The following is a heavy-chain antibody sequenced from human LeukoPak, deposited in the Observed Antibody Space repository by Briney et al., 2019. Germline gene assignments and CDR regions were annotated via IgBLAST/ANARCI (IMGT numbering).Heavy chain of an antibody. V-gene: IGHV4-39*01. CDR2: IYYSGST. CDR1: GGSISSSSYY. J-gene: IGHJ5*02. CDR3: ARSAVYYDFWSGISFDP. Sequence: SETLSLTCTVSGGSISSSSYYWGWIRQPPGKGLEWIGSIYYSGSTYYNPSLKSRVTISVDTSKNQFSLKLSSVTAADTAVYYCARSAVYYDFWSGISFDPWGQGTLVTVSS. D-gene: IGHD3-3*01.